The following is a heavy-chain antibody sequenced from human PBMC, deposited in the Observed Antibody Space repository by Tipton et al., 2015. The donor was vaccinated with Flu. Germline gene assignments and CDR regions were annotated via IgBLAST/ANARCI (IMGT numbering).Heavy chain of an antibody. J-gene: IGHJ5*02. D-gene: IGHD6-13*01. V-gene: IGHV1-69*06. CDR1: GGTFSSYA. Sequence: QLVQSGAEVKKPGSSVKVSCKASGGTFSSYAISWVRQAPGQGLEWMGGFIPIFGPANYAQKFQGRVTITADKSTSTAYMELSSLRSEDTAVYYCARCVQQLVNNWFDPWGQGTLVTVSS. CDR2: FIPIFGPA. CDR3: ARCVQQLVNNWFDP.